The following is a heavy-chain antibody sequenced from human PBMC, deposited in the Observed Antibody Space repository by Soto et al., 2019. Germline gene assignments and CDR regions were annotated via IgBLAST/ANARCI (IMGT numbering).Heavy chain of an antibody. CDR1: GYTFTSYD. CDR3: ARRAETNGWNGFGAAKYYFEF. Sequence: ASVKVSCKAFGYTFTSYDIYWVRQATGQGREWMGWMNPNTGNSAYAQKFQGRVTVTSDTSINTVHMELSSLRSEDTAVYYCARRAETNGWNGFGAAKYYFEFWGQGTLGLVSS. D-gene: IGHD1-1*01. CDR2: MNPNTGNS. J-gene: IGHJ4*02. V-gene: IGHV1-8*01.